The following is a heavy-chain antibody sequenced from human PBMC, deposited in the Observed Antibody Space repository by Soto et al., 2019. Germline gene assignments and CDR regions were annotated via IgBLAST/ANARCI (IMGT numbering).Heavy chain of an antibody. Sequence: QLQLQESGPGLVKPSETLSLTCTVSGGSISSSSYYWGWIRQPPGKGLEWIGSIYYSGSTYYDPSLRSGVSISVETSKNRVSLKVSSVTAADTAVYYCARRGLKTTMYAFDIWGQGTMVTVSS. CDR2: IYYSGST. V-gene: IGHV4-39*01. J-gene: IGHJ3*02. D-gene: IGHD5-12*01. CDR3: ARRGLKTTMYAFDI. CDR1: GGSISSSSYY.